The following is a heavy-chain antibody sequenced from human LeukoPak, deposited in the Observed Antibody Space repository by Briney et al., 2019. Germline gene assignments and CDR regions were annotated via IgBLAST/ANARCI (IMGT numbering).Heavy chain of an antibody. CDR2: ISGSGGST. CDR1: GFTFSSYA. V-gene: IGHV3-23*01. J-gene: IGHJ4*02. CDR3: AKTTYYDILTGYSPTDY. D-gene: IGHD3-9*01. Sequence: GGSLRLSCAASGFTFSSYAMSWVRQAPGKGLEWVSAISGSGGSTYYADSVKGRFTISRDNSKNTLYLQMNSLRVEDTAVYYCAKTTYYDILTGYSPTDYWGQGTLVTVSS.